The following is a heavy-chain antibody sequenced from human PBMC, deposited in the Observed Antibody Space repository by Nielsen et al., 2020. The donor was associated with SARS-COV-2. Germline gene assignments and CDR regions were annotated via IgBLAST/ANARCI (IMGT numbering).Heavy chain of an antibody. J-gene: IGHJ4*02. D-gene: IGHD3-10*01. CDR3: ARIHLWFGELLTLEY. CDR2: IFSNDQV. V-gene: IGHV2-26*01. Sequence: SGPTLVKPTQTLTLTCTFSGFSLSTSGVGVGWIRQPPGKALEWLAHIFSNDQVSYRTSLKSRLTVSEDAYYSQVVLTMTNLDPVDTATYFCARIHLWFGELLTLEYWGQGTLVAVSS. CDR1: GFSLSTSGVG.